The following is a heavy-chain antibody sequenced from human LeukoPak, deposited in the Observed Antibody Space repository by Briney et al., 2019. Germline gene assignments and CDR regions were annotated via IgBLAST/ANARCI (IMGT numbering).Heavy chain of an antibody. Sequence: GGSLRLSCAASGFTFGTYGMSWVRQAPGKGLEWVSGISGSGGSTYYADSVKGRFTISRDNSKNTLYLQMNSLRAEDTALYYCASSRYDSSGYYGIIGYWGQGTLVTVSS. CDR3: ASSRYDSSGYYGIIGY. CDR2: ISGSGGST. CDR1: GFTFGTYG. J-gene: IGHJ4*02. D-gene: IGHD3-22*01. V-gene: IGHV3-23*01.